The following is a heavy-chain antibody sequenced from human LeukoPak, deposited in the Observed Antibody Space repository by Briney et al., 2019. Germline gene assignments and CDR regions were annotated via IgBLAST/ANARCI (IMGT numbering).Heavy chain of an antibody. CDR1: GGSISSYY. CDR3: ARFYGDYPFYYYYYYGMDV. CDR2: IYYSGST. Sequence: PSKTLSLTCTVSGGSISSYYWSWIRQPPGKGLEWIGYIYYSGSTNYNPSLKSRVTISVDTSKNQFSLKLSSVTAADTAVYYCARFYGDYPFYYYYYYGMDVWGQGTTVTVSS. D-gene: IGHD4-17*01. V-gene: IGHV4-59*01. J-gene: IGHJ6*02.